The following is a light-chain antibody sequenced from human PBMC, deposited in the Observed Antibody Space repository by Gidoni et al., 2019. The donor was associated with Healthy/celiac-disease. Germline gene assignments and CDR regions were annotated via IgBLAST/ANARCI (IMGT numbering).Light chain of an antibody. J-gene: IGKJ2*01. CDR2: DTS. CDR1: PSVSSN. V-gene: IGKV3-15*01. Sequence: ELVMTQSPASPSVSPGERATLSRRASPSVSSNLAWYQRKPGQAPRLLNYDTSARATGIRARLSGSGSGTEFTITSRSLQSEDIAVYYCQQYDNRYTFGQGTKLEIK. CDR3: QQYDNRYT.